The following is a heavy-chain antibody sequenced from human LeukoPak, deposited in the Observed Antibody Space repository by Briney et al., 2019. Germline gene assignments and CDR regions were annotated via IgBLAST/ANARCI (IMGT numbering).Heavy chain of an antibody. CDR1: GFTFSSNG. CDR3: AKDLATKYSLDY. CDR2: ISYDGSDI. J-gene: IGHJ4*02. V-gene: IGHV3-30*18. Sequence: GGSLRLSCAASGFTFSSNGIHWVRQAPGKGLEWVALISYDGSDIFFADSVRGRFTISRDNSKNTLYLQMNSLRVEDTAVYYCAKDLATKYSLDYWGQGILVTVSS. D-gene: IGHD5-12*01.